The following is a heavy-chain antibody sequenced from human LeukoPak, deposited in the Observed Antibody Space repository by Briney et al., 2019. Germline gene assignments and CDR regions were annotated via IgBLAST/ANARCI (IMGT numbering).Heavy chain of an antibody. D-gene: IGHD1-26*01. V-gene: IGHV5-51*01. CDR1: GYSFTSYW. CDR3: ARHHGGSYRYYYYYGMDV. Sequence: GESLKISCKGSGYSFTSYWIGWVRQMPGKGLEWMGIIYPGDSETRYSPSFQGQVTISADKSISTAYLQWSSLKASDTAMYYCARHHGGSYRYYYYYGMDVWGQGTTVTVSS. J-gene: IGHJ6*02. CDR2: IYPGDSET.